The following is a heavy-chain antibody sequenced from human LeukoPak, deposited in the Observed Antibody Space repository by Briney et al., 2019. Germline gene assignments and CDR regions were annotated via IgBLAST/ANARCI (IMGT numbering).Heavy chain of an antibody. Sequence: SVKVSCKSSGGTFSSYAISGVRQAPGQGVEWMGGIIPIFGTANYAQKFQGRVTITADESTSTAYMELSSLRSEDTAVYYCARARTTVTNYYYYYMDVWGKATTVTVSS. CDR2: IIPIFGTA. J-gene: IGHJ6*03. D-gene: IGHD4-17*01. CDR3: ARARTTVTNYYYYYMDV. CDR1: GGTFSSYA. V-gene: IGHV1-69*01.